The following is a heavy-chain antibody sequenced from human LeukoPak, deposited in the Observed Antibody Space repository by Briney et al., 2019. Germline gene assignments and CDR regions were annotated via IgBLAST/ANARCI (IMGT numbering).Heavy chain of an antibody. J-gene: IGHJ1*01. Sequence: ASVKVSCKASGYTFTSYDINWVRQATGQGLEWMGWMNPNSGNTGYAQKFQGRVTMTGNTSISTAYMELSSLRSEDTAVYYCARDKAVTTELTQYFHHWGQGTLVTVSS. D-gene: IGHD4-11*01. CDR1: GYTFTSYD. CDR3: ARDKAVTTELTQYFHH. V-gene: IGHV1-8*01. CDR2: MNPNSGNT.